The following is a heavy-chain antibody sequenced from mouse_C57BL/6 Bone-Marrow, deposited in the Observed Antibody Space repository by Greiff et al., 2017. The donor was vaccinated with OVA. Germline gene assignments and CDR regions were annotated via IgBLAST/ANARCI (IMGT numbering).Heavy chain of an antibody. Sequence: EVQLQQSGPELVKPGASVKISCKASGYSFTDYNMNWVKQSNGKSLEWIGVINPNYGTTSYNQKFKDKATLTVDQSSSTAYMQLNSLTSEDSAVCYSAFDSGSSYRDFDVWGRGTTVTVTS. V-gene: IGHV1-39*01. D-gene: IGHD1-1*01. CDR3: AFDSGSSYRDFDV. CDR1: GYSFTDYN. J-gene: IGHJ1*03. CDR2: INPNYGTT.